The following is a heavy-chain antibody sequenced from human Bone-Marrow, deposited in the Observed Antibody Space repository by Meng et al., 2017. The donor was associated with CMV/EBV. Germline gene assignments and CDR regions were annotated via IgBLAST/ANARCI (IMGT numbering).Heavy chain of an antibody. V-gene: IGHV3-7*01. Sequence: GESLKISCAASGFTFSDNWMSWVRQAPGKGLEWVASINQGAIETHYMDSVKGRFTISRDNAKNSLYLQMNSLRAEDTAIYHCARYRAHLEYWGQGTRVTVSS. CDR1: GFTFSDNW. CDR2: INQGAIET. D-gene: IGHD2-2*01. J-gene: IGHJ4*02. CDR3: ARYRAHLEY.